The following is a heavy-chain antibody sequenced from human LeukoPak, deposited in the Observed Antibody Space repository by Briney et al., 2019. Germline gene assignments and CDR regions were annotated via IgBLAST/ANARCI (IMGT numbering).Heavy chain of an antibody. Sequence: GGSLRLSCAASGFTFSSYAMSWVRQAPGKGLEWVSAIGGSGGSTYYADSVKGRFTISRDNSKNTLYLQMNSLRAEDTAVYYCAKEVAAADYYYYYYGMDVWGQGTTVTVSS. CDR3: AKEVAAADYYYYYYGMDV. D-gene: IGHD6-13*01. J-gene: IGHJ6*02. CDR1: GFTFSSYA. V-gene: IGHV3-23*01. CDR2: IGGSGGST.